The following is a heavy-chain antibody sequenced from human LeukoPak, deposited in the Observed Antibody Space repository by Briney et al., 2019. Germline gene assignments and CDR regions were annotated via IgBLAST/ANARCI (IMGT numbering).Heavy chain of an antibody. CDR3: AGGRDPY. CDR1: GGSFSGYY. CDR2: INHSGST. D-gene: IGHD5-24*01. J-gene: IGHJ4*02. V-gene: IGHV4-34*01. Sequence: PSETLSLTCAVYGGSFSGYYWTWIRQPPGRGLEWIGEINHSGSTNYNPSPKSSVTISVDTSKSKFSLTLNSVTAADTAVYYCAGGRDPYWGQGTLVTVSS.